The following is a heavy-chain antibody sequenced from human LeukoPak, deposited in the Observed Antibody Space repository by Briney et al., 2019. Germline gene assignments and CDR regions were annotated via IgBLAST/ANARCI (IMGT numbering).Heavy chain of an antibody. CDR1: GFTFDDYA. CDR3: AKDMERYYDFWSGYYNGFDP. CDR2: ISGDGGST. Sequence: GGSLRLSCAASGFTFDDYAVHWVRQAPGKGLEWVSLISGDGGSTYYADSVKGRLTISRDNSKNSLYLQMDSLRTEDTALYYCAKDMERYYDFWSGYYNGFDPWGQGTLVTVSS. J-gene: IGHJ5*02. V-gene: IGHV3-43*02. D-gene: IGHD3-3*01.